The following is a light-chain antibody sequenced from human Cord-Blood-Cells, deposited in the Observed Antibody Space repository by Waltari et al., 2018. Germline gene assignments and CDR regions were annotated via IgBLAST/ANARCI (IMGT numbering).Light chain of an antibody. CDR1: SSDVGGYNY. J-gene: IGLJ3*02. CDR3: SSYTSSSTWV. V-gene: IGLV2-14*01. CDR2: EVS. Sequence: QSALTQPASVSGSPGQSITISCTGTSSDVGGYNYVSWYQPHPDKAPKLMLYEVSNRPSGVSNRFSGSKSGNTASLTISGLQAEDEADYYCSSYTSSSTWVFGGGTKLTVL.